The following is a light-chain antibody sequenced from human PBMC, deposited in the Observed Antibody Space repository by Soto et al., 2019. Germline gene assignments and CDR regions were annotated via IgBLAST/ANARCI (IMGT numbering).Light chain of an antibody. CDR2: EVS. CDR3: SSYTSSNTIV. Sequence: QSALTQPASVSGSPGQSITISCTGTSSDVGGYNYVSWYQQHPGKAPKLIIYEVSNRPSGVSNRFSGSKSGNTASLTISGLQAEDEADYYCSSYTSSNTIVFGTGTKLTVL. J-gene: IGLJ1*01. CDR1: SSDVGGYNY. V-gene: IGLV2-14*01.